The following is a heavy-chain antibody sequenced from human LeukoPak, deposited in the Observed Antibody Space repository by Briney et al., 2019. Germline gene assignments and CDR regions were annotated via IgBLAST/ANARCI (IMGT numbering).Heavy chain of an antibody. D-gene: IGHD3-22*01. J-gene: IGHJ4*02. CDR3: ARVWYYYDSSGYYPDY. V-gene: IGHV3-7*01. CDR2: IKQDGSEK. Sequence: PGGSLRLSCAASGFTFSSYWMSWVRQAPGKGLEWVANIKQDGSEKYYVDSVKGRFTISRDNAKNSLYLQMNSLRAEDTAVYYCARVWYYYDSSGYYPDYWRQGTLVTVSS. CDR1: GFTFSSYW.